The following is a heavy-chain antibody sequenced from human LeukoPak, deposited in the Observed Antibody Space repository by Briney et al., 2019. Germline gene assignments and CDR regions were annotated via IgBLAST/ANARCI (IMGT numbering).Heavy chain of an antibody. CDR1: GFTFSAYA. D-gene: IGHD6-13*01. CDR2: ISYDGSNK. Sequence: PGGSLRLSCEASGFTFSAYAMTWVRQAPGKGLEWVAVISYDGSNKYYADSVKGRFTISRDNSKNTLYLQMNSLRAEDTAVCYCAKDPGAAAGTDRGYWGQGTLVTVSS. CDR3: AKDPGAAAGTDRGY. J-gene: IGHJ4*02. V-gene: IGHV3-30*18.